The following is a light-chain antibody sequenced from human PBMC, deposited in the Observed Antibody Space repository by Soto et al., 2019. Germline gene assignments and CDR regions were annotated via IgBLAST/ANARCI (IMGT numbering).Light chain of an antibody. CDR3: QQYNNGLTWT. Sequence: EIVMTQSPATLSVSPGERATLSCRASQSVSSNLAWYQQKPGQAPRLLIYGASTRATGIPARFSGSGSGTKFTLTISSLQFEDFAVYYCQQYNNGLTWTFGQGTKV. J-gene: IGKJ1*01. CDR1: QSVSSN. V-gene: IGKV3-15*01. CDR2: GAS.